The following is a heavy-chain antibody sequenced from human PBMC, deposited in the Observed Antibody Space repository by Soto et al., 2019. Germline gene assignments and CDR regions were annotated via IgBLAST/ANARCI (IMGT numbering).Heavy chain of an antibody. V-gene: IGHV3-21*01. CDR3: ARESEDLTSNFDY. CDR1: GFTFTRYS. CDR2: ISSTTNYI. Sequence: EVQLVESGGGLVKPGGSLRLSCAASGFTFTRYSMNWVHQAPGKGLEWVASISSTTNYIYYGDSMKGRFTISRDNAKKSLYLEMNSLRAEDTAVYYCARESEDLTSNFDYWGQGTLVTVSS. J-gene: IGHJ4*02.